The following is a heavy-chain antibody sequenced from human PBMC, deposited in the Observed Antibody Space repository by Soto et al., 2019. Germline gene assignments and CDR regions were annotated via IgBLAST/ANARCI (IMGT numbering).Heavy chain of an antibody. CDR3: AKWSYLDY. Sequence: GGSLRLSCTTSGFSFASFAMTWVRQAPGKGLEWVATISGSDGKTYSADSVKGRFSISRDTSRNTLYLQMNSLRADDTAIYYCAKWSYLDYWGQGTRVTVSS. J-gene: IGHJ4*02. V-gene: IGHV3-23*01. D-gene: IGHD3-3*01. CDR2: ISGSDGKT. CDR1: GFSFASFA.